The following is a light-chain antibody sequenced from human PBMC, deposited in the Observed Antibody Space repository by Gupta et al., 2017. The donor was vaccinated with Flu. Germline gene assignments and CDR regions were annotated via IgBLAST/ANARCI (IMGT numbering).Light chain of an antibody. V-gene: IGKV3-11*01. CDR3: EQRSNGHQGFFS. J-gene: IGKJ3*01. Sequence: EIVLTQSPATLSLSPGERATLSCRASQSVRYLAWYQQKRGQAPRPLIYDASNRATGIPDRFSGSGDGKDCTLTISILEPEESEVYYCEQRSNGHQGFFSFGHGTKLAIK. CDR1: QSVRY. CDR2: DAS.